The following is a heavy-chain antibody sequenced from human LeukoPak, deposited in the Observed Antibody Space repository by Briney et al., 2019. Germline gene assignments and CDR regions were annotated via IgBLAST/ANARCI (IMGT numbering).Heavy chain of an antibody. CDR1: GFTFSSYG. CDR2: IKGDESYT. CDR3: ASQADSAYGDYN. Sequence: PGGSLRLSCAASGFTFSSYGMHWVRQAPGKGLVWVARIKGDESYTFYADSVKGRFTISRDNAKNTLYLQMNSLRAEDTAVYYCASQADSAYGDYNWGQGTLVTVSS. V-gene: IGHV3-74*01. D-gene: IGHD4-17*01. J-gene: IGHJ4*02.